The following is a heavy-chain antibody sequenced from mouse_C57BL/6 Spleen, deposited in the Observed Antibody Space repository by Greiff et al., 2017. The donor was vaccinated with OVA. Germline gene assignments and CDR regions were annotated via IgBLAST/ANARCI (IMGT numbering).Heavy chain of an antibody. D-gene: IGHD1-1*01. CDR2: IDPSDSET. CDR3: ARSGYYGSSYDY. CDR1: GYTFPSYW. V-gene: IGHV1-52*01. Sequence: QVQLQQPGAELVRPGSSVKLSCKASGYTFPSYWMHWVKQRPIQGLDWIGNIDPSDSETHYNQKFKDKATLTVDKSSSTAYMQLSSLTSEDSAVYYCARSGYYGSSYDYWGQGTTLTVSS. J-gene: IGHJ2*01.